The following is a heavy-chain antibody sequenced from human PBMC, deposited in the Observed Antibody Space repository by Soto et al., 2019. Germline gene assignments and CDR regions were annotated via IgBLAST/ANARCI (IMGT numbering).Heavy chain of an antibody. CDR3: ARGGGAYCGNDCIRAVDI. Sequence: QPGGSLRLSCAVSGFTVSNNYMSWVRQAPEKGLEWISVIYSGGDTYYADSVKVRFIISRDNSKNTLYLQMNSLRVDDTAVYYCARGGGAYCGNDCIRAVDIWGQGTMVTVSS. D-gene: IGHD2-21*02. CDR1: GFTVSNNY. V-gene: IGHV3-66*01. CDR2: IYSGGDT. J-gene: IGHJ3*02.